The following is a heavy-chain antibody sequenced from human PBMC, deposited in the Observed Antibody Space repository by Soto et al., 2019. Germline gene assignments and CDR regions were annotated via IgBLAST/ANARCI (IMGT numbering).Heavy chain of an antibody. CDR2: IIPILGIA. Sequence: QVQLVQSGAEVKKPGSSVKVSCTASGGTFSSYTISWVRQAPGQGLEWMGRIIPILGIANYAQKFQGRVTITADKSTSTAYMELSSLRSEDTAVYYCARVRTVTPESDFDYWGQGTLVTVSS. CDR1: GGTFSSYT. V-gene: IGHV1-69*02. J-gene: IGHJ4*02. D-gene: IGHD4-17*01. CDR3: ARVRTVTPESDFDY.